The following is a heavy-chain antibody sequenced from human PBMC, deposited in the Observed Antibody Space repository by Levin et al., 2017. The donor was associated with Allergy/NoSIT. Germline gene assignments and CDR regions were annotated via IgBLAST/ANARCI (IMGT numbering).Heavy chain of an antibody. J-gene: IGHJ4*02. CDR3: AKDPGDY. V-gene: IGHV1-46*01. CDR1: GYPFTSHY. Sequence: ASVKVSCKASGYPFTSHYIHWVRQAPGQGLEWMGVIDPPDGKTAYALNFQGRVAITRDTSTSTVYLELNSLRSDDTAVYYCAKDPGDYWGQGTLVTVSS. CDR2: IDPPDGKT.